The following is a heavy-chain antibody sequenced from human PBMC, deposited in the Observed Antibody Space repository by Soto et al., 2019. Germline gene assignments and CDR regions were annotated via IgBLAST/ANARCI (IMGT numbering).Heavy chain of an antibody. CDR2: SNHRGMA. CDR3: ARENLPCAAVRVSKIKSSCWFDP. D-gene: IGHD2-15*01. Sequence: PSETLSLTCAVYGGSFSVDSCSWIRHPPGPXLGWIGDSNHRGMAHYNPSLATRVTMSVDSSNIMFALTLNSGTAADTALYYCARENLPCAAVRVSKIKSSCWFDPWGQGTLVTVSS. J-gene: IGHJ5*02. V-gene: IGHV4-34*01. CDR1: GGSFSVDS.